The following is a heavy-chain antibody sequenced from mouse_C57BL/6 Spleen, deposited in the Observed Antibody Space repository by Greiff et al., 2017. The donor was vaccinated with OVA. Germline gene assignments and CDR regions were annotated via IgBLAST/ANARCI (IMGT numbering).Heavy chain of an antibody. J-gene: IGHJ3*01. CDR2: IDPSDSET. CDR1: GYTFTSYW. CDR3: ARGLHYGNYCWFAY. V-gene: IGHV1-52*01. D-gene: IGHD2-1*01. Sequence: QVQLKQPGAELVRPGSSVKLSCKASGYTFTSYWMHWVKQRPIQGLEWIGNIDPSDSETHYNQKFKDKATLTVDKSSSTAYMQLSSLTSEDSAVYFCARGLHYGNYCWFAYWGQGTLVTVSA.